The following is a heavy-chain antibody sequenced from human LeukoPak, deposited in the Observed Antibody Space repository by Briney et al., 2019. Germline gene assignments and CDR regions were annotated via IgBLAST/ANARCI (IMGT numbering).Heavy chain of an antibody. D-gene: IGHD4-17*01. J-gene: IGHJ3*02. V-gene: IGHV3-30*18. CDR2: ISYDGSNK. CDR3: AKSWVTTEAFDI. Sequence: GGSLRLSCAASGFTFSSYGMHWVRQAPGKGLEWVAVISYDGSNKYYADSVKGRFTISRDNSKNTLYLQMNSLRAEDTAVYYCAKSWVTTEAFDIWGQGTMVTVSP. CDR1: GFTFSSYG.